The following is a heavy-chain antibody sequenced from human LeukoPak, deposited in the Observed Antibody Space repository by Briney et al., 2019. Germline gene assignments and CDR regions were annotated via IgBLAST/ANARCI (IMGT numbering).Heavy chain of an antibody. V-gene: IGHV3-53*05. Sequence: PGGSLRLSCAASGFTVSNNYMSWVRQAPGKGLEWVSVIYSGGSTYYADSVKGRFTISRDNSKNTLYLQMNSLSVEDTAVYYCARVGYYASGPFSYFDYWGQGTLVTVSS. J-gene: IGHJ4*02. CDR1: GFTVSNNY. D-gene: IGHD3-10*01. CDR2: IYSGGST. CDR3: ARVGYYASGPFSYFDY.